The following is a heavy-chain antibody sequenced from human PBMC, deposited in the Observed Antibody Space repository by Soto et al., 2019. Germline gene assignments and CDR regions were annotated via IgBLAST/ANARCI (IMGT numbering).Heavy chain of an antibody. CDR3: AKTTWPRFSGCSGGRCYTDY. CDR1: GFTFSTYA. CDR2: ISGSGGTT. J-gene: IGHJ4*02. D-gene: IGHD2-15*01. V-gene: IGHV3-23*01. Sequence: GGSLRLSCAASGFTFSTYAMSWVRQAPGKGLEWVSVISGSGGTTYYADSVKGRFTISRDNSKNTLYLEMNSLRAEDTAVYYCAKTTWPRFSGCSGGRCYTDYWGQGTLVTVSS.